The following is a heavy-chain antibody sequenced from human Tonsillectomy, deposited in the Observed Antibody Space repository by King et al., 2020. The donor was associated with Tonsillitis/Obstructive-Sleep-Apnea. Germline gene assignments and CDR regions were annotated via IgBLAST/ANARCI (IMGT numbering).Heavy chain of an antibody. V-gene: IGHV3-23*04. CDR3: AKNNGAYYYDYMDA. CDR1: GFTFSSYA. D-gene: IGHD1-14*01. J-gene: IGHJ6*03. Sequence: VQLVEAGGGLVQPGGSLRLSCAAAGFTFSSYAMRWVRQAPGEGREWVSAYSGSGGSTYYADSVKGRFTISRDKSKNTLSLQMSCLRAEDTAVYYCAKNNGAYYYDYMDAWGKGPTVTVS. CDR2: YSGSGGST.